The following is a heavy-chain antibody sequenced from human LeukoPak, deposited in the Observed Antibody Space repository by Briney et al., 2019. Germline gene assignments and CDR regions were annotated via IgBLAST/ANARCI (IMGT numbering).Heavy chain of an antibody. D-gene: IGHD3-3*01. CDR1: GGSISSGSYY. CDR3: ASARASYYDFWSGQNT. CDR2: IYTSGST. V-gene: IGHV4-61*02. Sequence: PSETLSLTCTVSGGSISSGSYYWSWIRQPAGKGLEWIGRIYTSGSTNYNPSLKSRVTISVDTSKNQSSLKLSSVTAADTAVYYCASARASYYDFWSGQNTWGQGTLVTVSS. J-gene: IGHJ5*02.